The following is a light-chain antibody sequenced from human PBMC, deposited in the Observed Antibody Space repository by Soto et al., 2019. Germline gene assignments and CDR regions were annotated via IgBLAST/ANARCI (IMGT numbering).Light chain of an antibody. CDR3: CSYAGSYTWV. J-gene: IGLJ3*02. Sequence: QSVLTQPRSVSGSPGQSVTISCTRTSSDVGDYNYVSWYQQHPGKAPKLMIYDVTKRPSGVPDRFSGSKSGNTASLTISGLQAEDEADYYCCSYAGSYTWVFGGGTQLTVL. CDR2: DVT. CDR1: SSDVGDYNY. V-gene: IGLV2-11*01.